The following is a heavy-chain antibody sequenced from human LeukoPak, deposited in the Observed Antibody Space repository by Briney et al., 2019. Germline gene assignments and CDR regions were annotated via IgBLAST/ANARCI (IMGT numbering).Heavy chain of an antibody. Sequence: ASVKVSCKASGYTFTGYYMHWVRQAPGQGLEWMGWISAYNGNTNYAQKLQGRVTMTRDMSTSTVYMELSSLRSEDTAVYYCVTNTAPDWGFDYWGQGTLVTVSS. CDR3: VTNTAPDWGFDY. D-gene: IGHD5-18*01. CDR2: ISAYNGNT. J-gene: IGHJ4*02. CDR1: GYTFTGYY. V-gene: IGHV1-18*04.